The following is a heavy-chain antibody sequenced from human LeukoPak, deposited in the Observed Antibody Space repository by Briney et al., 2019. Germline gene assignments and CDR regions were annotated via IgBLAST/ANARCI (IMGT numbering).Heavy chain of an antibody. CDR3: AKATTTIAAVPHNP. V-gene: IGHV1-8*01. J-gene: IGHJ5*02. D-gene: IGHD6-13*01. CDR2: MNPKSGNT. CDR1: GYSFTTYD. Sequence: ASVKVSCKASGYSFTTYDVNWVRQAPGQGLEWMGWMNPKSGNTGYAPKFQGRVTMTRNTSIDTAFMELKSLSFEDTAVYYCAKATTTIAAVPHNPWGQGTLVTVSS.